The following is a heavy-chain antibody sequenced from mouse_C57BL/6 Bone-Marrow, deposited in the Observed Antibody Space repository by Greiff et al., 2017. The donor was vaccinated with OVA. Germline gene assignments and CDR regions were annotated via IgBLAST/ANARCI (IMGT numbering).Heavy chain of an antibody. CDR3: ARSYYGSSYRWYFDV. D-gene: IGHD1-1*01. CDR2: IDPSDSET. V-gene: IGHV1-52*01. CDR1: GYTFTSYW. Sequence: VQLQQPGAELVRPGSSVKLSCKASGYTFTSYWMHWVKQRPIQGLEWIGNIDPSDSETHYNQKFKDKATLTVDKSSSTAYMQLSSLTSEDSAVYYCARSYYGSSYRWYFDVWGTGTTVTVSS. J-gene: IGHJ1*03.